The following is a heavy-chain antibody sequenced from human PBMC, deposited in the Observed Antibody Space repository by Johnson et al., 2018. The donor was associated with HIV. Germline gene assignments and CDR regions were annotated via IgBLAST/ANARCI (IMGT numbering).Heavy chain of an antibody. J-gene: IGHJ3*02. V-gene: IGHV3-23*04. CDR2: ISGSGGNT. CDR1: GFTFSSSG. Sequence: VQLVESGGGLVQPGGSLRLSCVASGFTFSSSGMHWVRQAPGKGLEWVSAISGSGGNTYYADSVKGRFTISRDTSKNTLYLQMKSLRAEDTALYYCARLVSSSFTHAFEIWGQGTMVTVSS. CDR3: ARLVSSSFTHAFEI. D-gene: IGHD3-22*01.